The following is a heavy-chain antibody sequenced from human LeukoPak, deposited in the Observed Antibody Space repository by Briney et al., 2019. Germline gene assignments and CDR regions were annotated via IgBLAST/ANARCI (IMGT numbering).Heavy chain of an antibody. Sequence: ASVKVSCKASGGTFSSYAISWVRQAPGQGLEWMGGIIPIFGTANYAQRFQGRVTITADESTSTAYMELSSLRSGDTAVYYCARDSSLRPNWFDPWGQGTLVTVSS. CDR3: ARDSSLRPNWFDP. D-gene: IGHD3-16*02. CDR1: GGTFSSYA. V-gene: IGHV1-69*13. CDR2: IIPIFGTA. J-gene: IGHJ5*02.